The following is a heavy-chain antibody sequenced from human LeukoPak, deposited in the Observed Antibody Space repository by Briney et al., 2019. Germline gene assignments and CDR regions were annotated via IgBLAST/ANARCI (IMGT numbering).Heavy chain of an antibody. CDR3: ARTNYLLRYFDY. CDR1: GFSLSRSTMC. D-gene: IGHD3-9*01. CDR2: IDWDGDK. V-gene: IGHV2-70*17. Sequence: SGPTLVNPTQTLTLTCTFSGFSLSRSTMCVSWLRQPPGKALEWLARIDWDGDKFYNTALKSRLIIPKDTSRNQVTLIMTNMDPVDTATYYCARTNYLLRYFDYWGQGTLVTVSS. J-gene: IGHJ4*02.